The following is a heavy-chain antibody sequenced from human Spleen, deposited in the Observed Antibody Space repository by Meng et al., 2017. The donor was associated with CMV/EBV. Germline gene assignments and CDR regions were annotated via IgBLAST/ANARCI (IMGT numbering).Heavy chain of an antibody. D-gene: IGHD2-8*02. Sequence: SETLSLTCTVSGGSINSHYWSWIRQPPGKGLESIGCIYYSGSINHNPSLKSRVTLSTDTSKNQFYLKLSSVTAADTAVYYCARYLGYCTDWGQGTLVTVSS. V-gene: IGHV4-59*11. CDR2: IYYSGSI. CDR3: ARYLGYCTD. CDR1: GGSINSHY. J-gene: IGHJ4*02.